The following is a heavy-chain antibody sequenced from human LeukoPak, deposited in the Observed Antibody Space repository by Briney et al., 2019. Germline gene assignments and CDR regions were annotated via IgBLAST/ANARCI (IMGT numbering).Heavy chain of an antibody. Sequence: PLASVKVSCKASGYTFTSYDISWVRQAPGQGLEWMGGIIPIFGTANYAQKFQGRVTITADESTSTAYMELSSLRSEDTAVYYCASTGDGSGSYDFDYWGQGTLVTVSS. D-gene: IGHD3-10*01. CDR3: ASTGDGSGSYDFDY. V-gene: IGHV1-69*13. CDR1: GYTFTSYD. J-gene: IGHJ4*02. CDR2: IIPIFGTA.